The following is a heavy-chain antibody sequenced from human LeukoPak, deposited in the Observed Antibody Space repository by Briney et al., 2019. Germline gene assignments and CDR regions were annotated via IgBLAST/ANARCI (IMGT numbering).Heavy chain of an antibody. CDR3: ARDCLGSQFWSGYYLGPDNYFDY. CDR1: GLTFNRYW. Sequence: PGGSLRLSCVASGLTFNRYWMSWLRQVPGKGLEWVANIKQDGTETHYVDSVKGRFTISRDNAKSSLHLQMNSLRAEDTAVYYCARDCLGSQFWSGYYLGPDNYFDYWGQGSLVTVSS. J-gene: IGHJ4*02. CDR2: IKQDGTET. V-gene: IGHV3-7*01. D-gene: IGHD3-3*01.